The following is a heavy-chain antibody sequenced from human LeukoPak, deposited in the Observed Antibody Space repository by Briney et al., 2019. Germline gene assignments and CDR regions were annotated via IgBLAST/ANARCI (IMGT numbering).Heavy chain of an antibody. V-gene: IGHV3-7*01. D-gene: IGHD3-9*01. CDR1: GLTFSGQW. J-gene: IGHJ4*02. CDR2: IKPDGSVK. Sequence: GGSLRLSCAASGLTFSGQWMSWIRQAPGQGPEWVANIKPDGSVKFYAPSLRGRLTISRDNAKNLLFLQMDGLRAEDTAVYYCARDDWYSFDYWGQGTLVTVSS. CDR3: ARDDWYSFDY.